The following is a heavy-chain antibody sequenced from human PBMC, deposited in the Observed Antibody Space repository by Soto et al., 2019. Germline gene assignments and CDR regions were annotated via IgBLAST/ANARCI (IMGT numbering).Heavy chain of an antibody. J-gene: IGHJ4*02. V-gene: IGHV4-34*01. D-gene: IGHD6-19*01. CDR3: ATRIAVAGTWYFDY. CDR1: GGSFSGYY. CDR2: INHSGST. Sequence: QVRLQQWGAGLLKPSETLSLTCAVYGGSFSGYYWSWIRQPPGKGLEWIGEINHSGSTNYNPSLKSRVTISVDTSKNQFSLKLSSVTAADTAVYYCATRIAVAGTWYFDYWGQGTLVTVSS.